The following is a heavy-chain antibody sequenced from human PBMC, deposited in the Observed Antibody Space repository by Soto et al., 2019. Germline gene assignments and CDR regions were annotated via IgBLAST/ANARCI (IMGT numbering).Heavy chain of an antibody. CDR1: GRTFSSYS. Sequence: QVQLVQSGAEVKKPGSSVKVSCKASGRTFSSYSINWVRQAPGQGLEWMGEIIPIFGTANHAQKFQVRVTTIADESTCIAYMERSSLRSEETAVYYCARDGGRHSGGIDYWGQGTLVTVSS. V-gene: IGHV1-69*01. CDR3: ARDGGRHSGGIDY. CDR2: IIPIFGTA. D-gene: IGHD1-26*01. J-gene: IGHJ4*02.